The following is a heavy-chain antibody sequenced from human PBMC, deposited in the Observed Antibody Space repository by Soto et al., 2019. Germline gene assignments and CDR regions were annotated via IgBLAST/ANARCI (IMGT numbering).Heavy chain of an antibody. V-gene: IGHV2-5*02. Sequence: QITLKESGPTLVKPTQTLTLTCTFSGFSLNTSGVGVGWVRQPPGKALEWLALIYWDDDKRYSPSLRSRPTFTKDTAKTQGVLTMTNMYPVDTGTYYCVHRPCGDYLIDFWGQGTLVTVSS. CDR3: VHRPCGDYLIDF. D-gene: IGHD4-17*01. CDR1: GFSLNTSGVG. CDR2: IYWDDDK. J-gene: IGHJ4*02.